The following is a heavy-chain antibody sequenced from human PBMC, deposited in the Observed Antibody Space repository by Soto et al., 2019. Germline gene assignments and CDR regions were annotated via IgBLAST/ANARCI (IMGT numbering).Heavy chain of an antibody. V-gene: IGHV4-31*11. CDR3: ARGWQRVTGTYAY. CDR2: IFDSGTT. J-gene: IGHJ4*02. D-gene: IGHD1-20*01. CDR1: GASLSSVGYY. Sequence: QVQLQESGPGLVKPSQTLSLTCAVSGASLSSVGYYWHWIRQHPGKGLEWLGYIFDSGTTYYRPSLKSRLAISADTSNNQFSLRLTSVTAADTAVYYCARGWQRVTGTYAYWGQGTLVTVSS.